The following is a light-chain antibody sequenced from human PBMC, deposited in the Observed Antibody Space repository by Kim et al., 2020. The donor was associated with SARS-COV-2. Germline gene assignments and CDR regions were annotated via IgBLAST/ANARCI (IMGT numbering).Light chain of an antibody. CDR2: AAS. V-gene: IGKV3-15*01. J-gene: IGKJ2*01. CDR1: QSVSSK. Sequence: VSPGERAPLSCRASQSVSSKLAWYQQKPGQAPRFLIYAASTRATGIPARFSGSGSGTEFTLTISSLQSEDFAVYYCQQYNNWPYTFGQGTKLEIK. CDR3: QQYNNWPYT.